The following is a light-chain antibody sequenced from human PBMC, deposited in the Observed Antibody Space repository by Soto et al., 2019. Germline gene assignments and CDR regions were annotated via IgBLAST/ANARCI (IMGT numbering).Light chain of an antibody. V-gene: IGLV2-8*01. Sequence: QSALTQPPSASGSPGQSVAIYCSGTSSDVGGYNYVSWYQQHPGKAPKLMIYDVNKRPSGVPDRFFGSKSGNTASLTVSGLQAEDEADYYCVSYAGSNKPAFGGGNKLTVL. CDR2: DVN. J-gene: IGLJ2*01. CDR3: VSYAGSNKPA. CDR1: SSDVGGYNY.